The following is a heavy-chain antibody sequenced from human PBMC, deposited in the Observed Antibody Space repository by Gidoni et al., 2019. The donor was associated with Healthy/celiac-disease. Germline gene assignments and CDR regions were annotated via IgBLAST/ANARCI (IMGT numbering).Heavy chain of an antibody. CDR2: ISYDGSNK. J-gene: IGHJ6*02. Sequence: QVQLVESGGGVVQPGWSLRLSCAASGFTLSCYAMHWLRKAPGKGLEWVAVISYDGSNKYYADSVKGRFTIARDNSKNTLYLQMNSLRAEDTAVYYCARGYYYDSSGYYSLRWYYYGMDVWGQGTTVTVSS. CDR1: GFTLSCYA. D-gene: IGHD3-22*01. V-gene: IGHV3-30-3*01. CDR3: ARGYYYDSSGYYSLRWYYYGMDV.